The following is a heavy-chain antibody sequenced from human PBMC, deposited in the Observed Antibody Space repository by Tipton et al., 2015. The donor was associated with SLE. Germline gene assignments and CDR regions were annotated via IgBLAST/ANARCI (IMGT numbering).Heavy chain of an antibody. CDR2: IYNSGIT. V-gene: IGHV4-61*02. Sequence: TLSLTCTVSGDSFSSGSSSWNWVRQPAGKGLEWIGLIYNSGITNYNPSLPSRVTLSVDMSKNQFSLRLSSVTAADTGVYYCVKSVVVVSPRGYYYYMDVWGKGTTVTVSS. CDR3: VKSVVVVSPRGYYYYMDV. CDR1: GDSFSSGSSS. J-gene: IGHJ6*03. D-gene: IGHD2-15*01.